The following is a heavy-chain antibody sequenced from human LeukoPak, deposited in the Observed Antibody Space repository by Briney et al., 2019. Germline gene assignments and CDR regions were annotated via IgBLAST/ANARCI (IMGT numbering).Heavy chain of an antibody. J-gene: IGHJ4*02. V-gene: IGHV3-23*01. Sequence: PGGSLRLSCEASGFTFGSYPMNWVVQAQGKGLEGVSTIGGGNTYDADSVKGRFTISRDNSKNTLFLQMSSLRAEDTAVYYCARSARGAAKSPGFDYWGQGTLVSVSS. CDR2: IGGGNT. CDR3: ARSARGAAKSPGFDY. D-gene: IGHD3-10*01. CDR1: GFTFGSYP.